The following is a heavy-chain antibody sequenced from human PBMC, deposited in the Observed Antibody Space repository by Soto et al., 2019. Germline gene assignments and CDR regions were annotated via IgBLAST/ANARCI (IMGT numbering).Heavy chain of an antibody. V-gene: IGHV1-69*13. Sequence: SVKVSCKASGGTFSSYAISWVRQAPGQGLEWMGGIIPIFGTANYAQKFQGRVTITADESTSTAYMELSSLRSEDTATYYCARIPNYRLAAAGDYFDYWGQGTLVTVSS. CDR2: IIPIFGTA. D-gene: IGHD6-13*01. CDR3: ARIPNYRLAAAGDYFDY. CDR1: GGTFSSYA. J-gene: IGHJ4*02.